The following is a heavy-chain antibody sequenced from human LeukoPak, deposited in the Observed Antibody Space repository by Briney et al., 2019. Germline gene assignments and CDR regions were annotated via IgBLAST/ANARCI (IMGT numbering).Heavy chain of an antibody. CDR1: GFTFTNFG. CDR2: VSGGGGST. J-gene: IGHJ4*02. Sequence: GGSLRLSCAASGFTFTNFGMSWVRQAPGKGLEWVSAVSGGGGSTFYADSVKGRFTISRDNSKNTVYLRMNSLGAEDTAVYYCAKEKNSGYYYHFNYWGQGTLVTVSS. CDR3: AKEKNSGYYYHFNY. D-gene: IGHD3-22*01. V-gene: IGHV3-23*01.